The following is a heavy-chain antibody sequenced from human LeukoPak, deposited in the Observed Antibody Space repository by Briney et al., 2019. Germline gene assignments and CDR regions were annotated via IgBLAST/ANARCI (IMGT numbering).Heavy chain of an antibody. V-gene: IGHV3-23*01. J-gene: IGHJ4*02. CDR3: VRKTSGRHPFDS. CDR1: GFSFSSSP. CDR2: ISSSGGDSDEDT. Sequence: GGSLRLSCAASGFSFSSSPMSWVRQAAGRGLGWVSGISSSGGDSDEDTPYADSVKGRFTISRDNSKNTLYLQMNSLRVDDTAVYFCVRKTSGRHPFDSWGQGTLVTVSS.